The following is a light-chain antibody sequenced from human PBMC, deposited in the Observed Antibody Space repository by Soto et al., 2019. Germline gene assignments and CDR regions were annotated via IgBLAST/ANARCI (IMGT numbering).Light chain of an antibody. CDR1: QSVLYSSNNKNY. Sequence: DIVMTQSPDSLAVSLGERATIDCKSSQSVLYSSNNKNYLAWFQQKPGQPPKLIIYWASTRESGVPDRFSGSGSGTDFTLTISSLQAEDVAVYYCQQYYTSWWTFGKGTKADIK. CDR2: WAS. CDR3: QQYYTSWWT. V-gene: IGKV4-1*01. J-gene: IGKJ1*01.